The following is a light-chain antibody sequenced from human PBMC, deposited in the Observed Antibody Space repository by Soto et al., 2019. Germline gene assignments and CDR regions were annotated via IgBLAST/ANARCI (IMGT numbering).Light chain of an antibody. J-gene: IGKJ5*01. CDR2: AAS. CDR1: QSVGSN. V-gene: IGKV3-15*01. Sequence: EVVMTQSPATLSVSPGETATLSCRASQSVGSNLAWYQQKPGQAPRLLIYAASTRATGIPARFSGSGSGTEFTLTISSLQSEDFAVYYCQQYNKWSFGQGTRLEIK. CDR3: QQYNKWS.